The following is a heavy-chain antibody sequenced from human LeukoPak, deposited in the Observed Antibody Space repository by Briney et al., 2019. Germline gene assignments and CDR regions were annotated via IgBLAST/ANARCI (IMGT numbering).Heavy chain of an antibody. D-gene: IGHD2-8*01. Sequence: GGSLRLSCAAPGFTVGNNYMNWVRQAPGKGLEWVSLIFSRGETSYADSVKGRFTISRDNSKNTLYLQMNGLRVEDTAVYYCARDPPAVSINTYAWGQGTLVTVSS. V-gene: IGHV3-66*01. CDR2: IFSRGET. J-gene: IGHJ4*02. CDR1: GFTVGNNY. CDR3: ARDPPAVSINTYA.